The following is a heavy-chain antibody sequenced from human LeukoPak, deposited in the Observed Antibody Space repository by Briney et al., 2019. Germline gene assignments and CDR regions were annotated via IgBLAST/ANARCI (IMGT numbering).Heavy chain of an antibody. V-gene: IGHV3-23*01. CDR1: GFTLRSHG. CDR3: AKDDAWLQYGN. D-gene: IGHD5-24*01. Sequence: GGSLRLSCAASGFTLRSHGMNWVRQAQGKGLEWVSGISPNGVITYYADSVKGRFTISRDNSKGTVYLQMNSLRPEDTAVYYCAKDDAWLQYGNWGRGTLVTVSS. CDR2: ISPNGVIT. J-gene: IGHJ4*02.